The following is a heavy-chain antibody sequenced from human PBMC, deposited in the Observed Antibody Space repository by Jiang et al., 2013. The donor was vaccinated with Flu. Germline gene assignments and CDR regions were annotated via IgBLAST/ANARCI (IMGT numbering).Heavy chain of an antibody. CDR2: IYWDDDK. V-gene: IGHV2-5*02. CDR3: AHRREDGYVWGSFDS. Sequence: PTQTLTLTCTFSGFSLTTTGVGVGWIRQPPGKALEWLALIYWDDDKRYSPSLKNRLTIIKDTSKNQVVLIMTNVGPVDTAAYYCAHRREDGYVWGSFDSWGQGTLVTVSS. D-gene: IGHD3-16*01. CDR1: GFSLTTTGVG. J-gene: IGHJ4*02.